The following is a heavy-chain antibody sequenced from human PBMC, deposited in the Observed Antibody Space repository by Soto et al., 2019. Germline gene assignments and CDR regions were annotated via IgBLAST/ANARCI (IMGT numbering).Heavy chain of an antibody. CDR2: IKSKTDGGTT. V-gene: IGHV3-15*01. J-gene: IGHJ3*02. D-gene: IGHD6-19*01. CDR3: TTQYSSGWYVAFDI. Sequence: VRQAPGKGLEWVGRIKSKTDGGTTDYAAPVKGRFTISRDDSKNTLYLQMNSLKTEDTAVYYCTTQYSSGWYVAFDIWGQGTMVTVS.